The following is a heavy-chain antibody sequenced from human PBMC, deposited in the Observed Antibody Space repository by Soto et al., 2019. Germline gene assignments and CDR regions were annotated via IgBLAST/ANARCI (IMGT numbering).Heavy chain of an antibody. Sequence: GESLKISCKGSGYSFTSYWIGWVRQMPGKGLEWMGIIYPGDSDTRYSPSFQGQVTISADKSISTAYLQWSSLKASDTAMYYCARQNSSGYYHEDAFDIWGQGTMVTVSS. CDR1: GYSFTSYW. J-gene: IGHJ3*02. CDR3: ARQNSSGYYHEDAFDI. D-gene: IGHD3-22*01. V-gene: IGHV5-51*01. CDR2: IYPGDSDT.